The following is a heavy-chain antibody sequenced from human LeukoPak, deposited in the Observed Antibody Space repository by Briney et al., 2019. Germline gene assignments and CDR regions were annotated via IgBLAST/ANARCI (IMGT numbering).Heavy chain of an antibody. D-gene: IGHD6-19*01. V-gene: IGHV1-8*02. J-gene: IGHJ6*03. CDR2: MNPNSGNT. CDR1: GGTFSSYA. CDR3: ARGGDQWLGYYYYYMDV. Sequence: HGASVKVSCKASGGTFSSYAISWVRQAPGQGLEWMGWMNPNSGNTGYAQKFQGRVTMTRNTSISTAYMELSSLRSEDTAVYYCARGGDQWLGYYYYYMDVWGKGTTVTISS.